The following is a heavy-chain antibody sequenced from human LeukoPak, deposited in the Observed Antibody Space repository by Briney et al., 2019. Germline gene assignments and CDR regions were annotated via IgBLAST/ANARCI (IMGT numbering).Heavy chain of an antibody. V-gene: IGHV3-23*01. Sequence: GGSLRLSCAASGFTFSSYAMSWVRQAPGKRLEWVSAISGSGGSTYYADSVKGRFTISRDNSKNTLYLQMNSLRAEDTAVYYCAKDSLVVPAALNWFDPWGQGTLVTVSS. CDR2: ISGSGGST. CDR3: AKDSLVVPAALNWFDP. CDR1: GFTFSSYA. J-gene: IGHJ5*02. D-gene: IGHD2-2*01.